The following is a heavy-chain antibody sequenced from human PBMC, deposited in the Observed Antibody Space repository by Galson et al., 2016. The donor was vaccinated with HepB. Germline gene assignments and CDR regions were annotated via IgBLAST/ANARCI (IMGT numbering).Heavy chain of an antibody. CDR1: GGSISSNSYY. V-gene: IGHV4-39*01. CDR2: ICYVGNT. J-gene: IGHJ5*02. D-gene: IGHD5-12*01. CDR3: ARHERLLSWFDP. Sequence: SETLSLTCTVSGGSISSNSYYWGWIRQPPGKGLEWIGSICYVGNTYYNPSLKSRVIISIDTSNNRVSLKLRSVTAADTAVYYCARHERLLSWFDPWGQGSLVTVSS.